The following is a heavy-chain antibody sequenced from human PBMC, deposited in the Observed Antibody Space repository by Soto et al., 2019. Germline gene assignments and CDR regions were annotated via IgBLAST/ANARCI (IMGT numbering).Heavy chain of an antibody. CDR2: INHSGST. Sequence: SETLSLTCAVYGGSFSGYYWSWIRQPPGKGLEWIGEINHSGSTNYNPSLKSRVTISVDTSKNQFSLKLSSVTAADTAVYYCARTSAVVVVAASWAWFDPWGQGTLVTVS. CDR3: ARTSAVVVVAASWAWFDP. CDR1: GGSFSGYY. J-gene: IGHJ5*02. D-gene: IGHD2-15*01. V-gene: IGHV4-34*01.